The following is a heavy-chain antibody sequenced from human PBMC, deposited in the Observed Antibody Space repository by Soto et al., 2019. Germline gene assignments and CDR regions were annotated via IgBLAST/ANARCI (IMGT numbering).Heavy chain of an antibody. D-gene: IGHD2-15*01. CDR2: ISYDGSNE. Sequence: GGSLRLSCAASGFTFSSYGMHWVRQAPGKGLEWVAVISYDGSNEYYADSVKGRLTISRDNSKKTLYLQMNGLRAEDTAVYYCAKDSVLRFCSGGSCSAALDYWGQGTLVTVSS. CDR1: GFTFSSYG. CDR3: AKDSVLRFCSGGSCSAALDY. V-gene: IGHV3-30*18. J-gene: IGHJ4*02.